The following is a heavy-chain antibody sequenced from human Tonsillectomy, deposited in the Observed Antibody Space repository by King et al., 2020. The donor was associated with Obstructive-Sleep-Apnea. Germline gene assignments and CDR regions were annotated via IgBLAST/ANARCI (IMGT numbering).Heavy chain of an antibody. D-gene: IGHD3-9*01. J-gene: IGHJ4*02. Sequence: VQLQESGPGPVKPSETLSLTCTVSGGSISSYYWTWIRQPPGKGLEWIGYIYYSGSTNYNPSLKSRVTISVDTSKNQFSLKLTSVTAADTAVYYCARVNYDILTGYPYYFDYWGQGTLVTVSS. CDR2: IYYSGST. CDR1: GGSISSYY. CDR3: ARVNYDILTGYPYYFDY. V-gene: IGHV4-59*01.